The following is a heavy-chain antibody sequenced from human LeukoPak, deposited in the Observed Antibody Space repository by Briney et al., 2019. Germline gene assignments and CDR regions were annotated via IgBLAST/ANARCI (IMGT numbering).Heavy chain of an antibody. Sequence: GGSLRLSCAASGFTFSSYAMHWVRQAPGKGLEWVALISYGGTNKYYADSVKGRFTTSRDNSKNTLYLHMNSLRAEDTAVYYCAKVGDNWDFDYWGQGTLVSVSS. V-gene: IGHV3-30*18. CDR2: ISYGGTNK. D-gene: IGHD3-16*01. CDR3: AKVGDNWDFDY. CDR1: GFTFSSYA. J-gene: IGHJ4*02.